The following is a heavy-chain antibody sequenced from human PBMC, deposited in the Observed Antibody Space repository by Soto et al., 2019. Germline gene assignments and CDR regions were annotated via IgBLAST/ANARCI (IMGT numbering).Heavy chain of an antibody. CDR2: ISFDGSNK. D-gene: IGHD2-21*02. J-gene: IGHJ6*02. CDR1: GFTFSSYN. CDR3: AREVGTFYYHYGMDV. Sequence: ESGGGVVQPGRSLRLSCAASGFTFSSYNMEWVRQAPGKGLEWVTVISFDGSNKYYADSVKGRFTISRDNSKNTLYLQMNSLRAEDMAVYYCAREVGTFYYHYGMDVWGQGTTVTVSS. V-gene: IGHV3-30-3*01.